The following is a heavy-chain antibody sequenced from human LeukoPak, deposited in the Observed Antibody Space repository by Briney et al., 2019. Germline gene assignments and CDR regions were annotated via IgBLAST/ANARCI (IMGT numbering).Heavy chain of an antibody. CDR3: ARAYSSGWYGLYYYFDY. CDR1: GYTFTSYG. CDR2: ISAYSGNT. D-gene: IGHD6-19*01. V-gene: IGHV1-18*01. Sequence: ASVKVSCKASGYTFTSYGISWVRQAPGQGLEWMGWISAYSGNTNYAQKLQGRVTMTTDTSTSTAYMELRSLRSDDTAVYYCARAYSSGWYGLYYYFDYWGQGTLVTVSS. J-gene: IGHJ4*02.